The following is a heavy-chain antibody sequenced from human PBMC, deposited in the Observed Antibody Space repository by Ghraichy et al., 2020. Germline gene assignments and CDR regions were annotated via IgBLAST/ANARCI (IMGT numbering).Heavy chain of an antibody. D-gene: IGHD3-3*01. V-gene: IGHV4-59*01. CDR2: IYYSGST. CDR1: GGSISSYY. CDR3: ARGGYDFYAFYI. J-gene: IGHJ3*02. Sequence: SETLSLTCTVSGGSISSYYWSWIRQPPGKGLEWIGYIYYSGSTNYNPSLKSRVTISVDTSKNQFSLKLSSVTAADTAVYYCARGGYDFYAFYIWGQGTMVTVSS.